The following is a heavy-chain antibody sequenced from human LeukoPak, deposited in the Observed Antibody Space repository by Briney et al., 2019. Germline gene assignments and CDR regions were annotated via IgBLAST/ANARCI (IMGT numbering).Heavy chain of an antibody. V-gene: IGHV3-30*18. J-gene: IGHJ4*02. CDR1: GFTFSSYG. CDR3: AKDRYLYGDRYYFDY. Sequence: GGSLRPSCAASGFTFSSYGMHWVRQAPGKGLEWVAVISYDGSNKYYADSVKGRFTISRDNSKNTLYLQMNSLRAEDTAVYYCAKDRYLYGDRYYFDYWGQGTLVTVSS. CDR2: ISYDGSNK. D-gene: IGHD4-17*01.